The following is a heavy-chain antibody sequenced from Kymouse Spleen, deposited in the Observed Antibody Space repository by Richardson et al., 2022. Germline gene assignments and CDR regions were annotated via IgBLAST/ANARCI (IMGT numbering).Heavy chain of an antibody. Sequence: EVQLVESGGGLVKPGGSLRLSCAASGFTFSSYSMNWVRQAPGKGLEWVSSISSSSSYIYYADSVKGRFTISRDNAKNSLYLQMNSLRAEDTAVYYCARAIAVAGPYYYYYGMDVWGQGTTVTVSS. D-gene: IGHD6-19*01. V-gene: IGHV3-21*03. J-gene: IGHJ6*02. CDR2: ISSSSSYI. CDR3: ARAIAVAGPYYYYYGMDV. CDR1: GFTFSSYS.